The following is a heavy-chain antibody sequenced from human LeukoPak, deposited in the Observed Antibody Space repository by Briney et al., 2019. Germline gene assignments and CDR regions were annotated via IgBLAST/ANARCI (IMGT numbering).Heavy chain of an antibody. CDR2: IIPIFGTA. Sequence: SVKVSCKASGGTFSSYAISWVRQAPGQGLEWMGGIIPIFGTANYAQKFQGRVTITADESTSTAYMELSSLRSEDTAAYYCARGSGDYGSGSYSKPFDYWGQGTLVTVSS. CDR3: ARGSGDYGSGSYSKPFDY. CDR1: GGTFSSYA. J-gene: IGHJ4*02. V-gene: IGHV1-69*13. D-gene: IGHD3-10*01.